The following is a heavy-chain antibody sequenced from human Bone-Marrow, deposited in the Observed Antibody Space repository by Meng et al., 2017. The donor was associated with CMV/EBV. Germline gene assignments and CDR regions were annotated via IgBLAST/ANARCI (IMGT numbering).Heavy chain of an antibody. CDR2: ISYDGSNK. J-gene: IGHJ4*02. D-gene: IGHD5-12*01. CDR3: ASGLPCVY. Sequence: GESLKISCAASGFTFSSYAMHWVRQAPGKGLEWVAVISYDGSNKYYADSVKGRFTISRDNSKNSLYLQMNSLRAEDTAVYYWASGLPCVYWGQGTLVTVSS. CDR1: GFTFSSYA. V-gene: IGHV3-30-3*01.